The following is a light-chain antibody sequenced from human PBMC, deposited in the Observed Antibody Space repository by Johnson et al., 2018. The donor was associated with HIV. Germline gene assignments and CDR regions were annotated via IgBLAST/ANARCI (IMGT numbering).Light chain of an antibody. Sequence: QSVLTQPPSVSAAPGQKVTISCSGSSSNIGNNYVSWYQHLPGTAPKLLIYESNRRPSGIPDRFSASKSGTSATLDITGLQTGDEADYYCGTWDSSLSAHYVFGTGTKLTVV. CDR3: GTWDSSLSAHYV. CDR1: SSNIGNNY. J-gene: IGLJ1*01. V-gene: IGLV1-51*02. CDR2: ESN.